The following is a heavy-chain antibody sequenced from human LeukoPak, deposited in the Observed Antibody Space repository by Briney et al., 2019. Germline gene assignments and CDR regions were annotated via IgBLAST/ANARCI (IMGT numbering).Heavy chain of an antibody. Sequence: GGSLRLSCAASGFTFSSYGMHWVRQAPGKGLEWVAVIWYDGSNKYYADSVKGRFTISRDNSKNTLYLQMSSLRAEDTAVYYCARDSSSGWSNGDYWGQGTLVTVSS. J-gene: IGHJ4*02. D-gene: IGHD6-19*01. V-gene: IGHV3-33*01. CDR1: GFTFSSYG. CDR2: IWYDGSNK. CDR3: ARDSSSGWSNGDY.